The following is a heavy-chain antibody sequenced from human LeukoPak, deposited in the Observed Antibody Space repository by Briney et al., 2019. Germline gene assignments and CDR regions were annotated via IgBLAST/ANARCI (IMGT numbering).Heavy chain of an antibody. D-gene: IGHD2-21*01. CDR2: IYYSGST. V-gene: IGHV4-38-2*02. CDR1: GYSISSGYY. CDR3: ARHCVDLDSVIDY. J-gene: IGHJ4*02. Sequence: SETLSLTCTVSGYSISSGYYWGWIRQPPGKGLEWIGSIYYSGSTYYNPSLKSRVTISVDTSKNQFSLKLSSVTAADTAVYYCARHCVDLDSVIDYWGQGTLVTVSS.